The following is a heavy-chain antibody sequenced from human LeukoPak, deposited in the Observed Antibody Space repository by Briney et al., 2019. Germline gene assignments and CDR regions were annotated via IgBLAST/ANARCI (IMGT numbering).Heavy chain of an antibody. CDR1: GGSISSYY. CDR2: NYYSGST. V-gene: IGHV4-59*01. D-gene: IGHD3-16*01. J-gene: IGHJ5*02. Sequence: SETLSLTCSVSGGSISSYYWSWIRQPPGKGLEWIGYNYYSGSTNYNPSLKSRVTISLDTSKSQFSLKLTSVTAADTAVYYCARAPIPYDRSRTDYRFDPWGQGTLVTVAS. CDR3: ARAPIPYDRSRTDYRFDP.